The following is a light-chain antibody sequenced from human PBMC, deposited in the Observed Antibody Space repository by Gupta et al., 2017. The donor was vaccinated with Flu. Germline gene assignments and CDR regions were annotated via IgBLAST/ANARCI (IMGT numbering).Light chain of an antibody. CDR2: GAS. J-gene: IGKJ2*01. CDR3: QKYNSGPYT. V-gene: IGKV1-27*01. Sequence: DIQMTQSPSSLSASVGDRVTSTCPANQGISNRLAWYQQKPGKVPGLLIFGASNLQSGVPSRFSGSGSGTDFTLTISSLQPEDVATYYCQKYNSGPYTFGQGTRLEIK. CDR1: QGISNR.